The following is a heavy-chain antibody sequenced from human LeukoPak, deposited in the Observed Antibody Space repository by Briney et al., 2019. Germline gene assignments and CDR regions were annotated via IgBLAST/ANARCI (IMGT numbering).Heavy chain of an antibody. CDR2: ISAYNGNT. Sequence: ASVKVSCKASGYTFTSCGISWVRQAPGQGLEWMGWISAYNGNTNYAQKLQGRVTMTTDTSTSTAYMELSSLRSEDTAVYYCATRIAVAGAPDYWGQGTLVTVSS. CDR3: ATRIAVAGAPDY. D-gene: IGHD6-19*01. V-gene: IGHV1-18*01. CDR1: GYTFTSCG. J-gene: IGHJ4*02.